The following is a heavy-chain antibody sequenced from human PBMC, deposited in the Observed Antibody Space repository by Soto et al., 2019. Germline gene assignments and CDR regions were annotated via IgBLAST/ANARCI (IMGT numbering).Heavy chain of an antibody. CDR3: AKDRFVYYYYGMDV. CDR1: GFTFSSYG. V-gene: IGHV3-30*18. J-gene: IGHJ6*02. CDR2: ISYDGSNK. Sequence: GGSLRLSCAACGFTFSSYGMHGVRQAPGKGLEWVAVISYDGSNKYYADSVKGRFTISRDNSKNTLYLQMNSLRAEDTAVYYCAKDRFVYYYYGMDVWGQGTTVTVSS. D-gene: IGHD3-16*01.